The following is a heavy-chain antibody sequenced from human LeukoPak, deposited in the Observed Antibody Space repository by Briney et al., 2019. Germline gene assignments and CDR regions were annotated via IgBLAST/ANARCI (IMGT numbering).Heavy chain of an antibody. D-gene: IGHD2-15*01. CDR3: AKALREDIVVVVEDGMDV. CDR1: GFTFDDYA. CDR2: ISWNSGSI. J-gene: IGHJ6*02. V-gene: IGHV3-9*01. Sequence: GGSLRLSCAASGFTFDDYAMHWVRQAPGKGLEWVSGISWNSGSIGYADSVKGRFTISRDNAKNSLYLQMNSLRAEDTALYYCAKALREDIVVVVEDGMDVWGQGTTVTVSS.